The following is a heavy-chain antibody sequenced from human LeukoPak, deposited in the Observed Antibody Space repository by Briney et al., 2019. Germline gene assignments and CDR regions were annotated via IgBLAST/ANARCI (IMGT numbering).Heavy chain of an antibody. Sequence: KPGGSLRLSCAASGFTFSSYSMSWVRQAPGKGLEWVSSISSSSSYIYYADSVKGRFTISRDNAKNSLYLQMNSLRAEDTAVYYCARGRNYYGSGSYYNPNFDYWGQGTLVTVSS. CDR1: GFTFSSYS. CDR2: ISSSSSYI. J-gene: IGHJ4*02. CDR3: ARGRNYYGSGSYYNPNFDY. V-gene: IGHV3-21*01. D-gene: IGHD3-10*01.